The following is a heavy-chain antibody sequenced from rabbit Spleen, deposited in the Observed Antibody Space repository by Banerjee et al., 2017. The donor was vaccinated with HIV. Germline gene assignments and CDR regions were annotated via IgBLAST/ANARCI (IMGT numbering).Heavy chain of an antibody. D-gene: IGHD1-1*01. J-gene: IGHJ4*01. CDR3: VRGASSSGYYNL. Sequence: QEQLVESGVGLVQPGGSLKLSCKASRFDFSSYGVSWVRQAPGKGLEWIGYIDLVFGVTYYASWVNGRFTISSHNAQNTLYLQLNSLTAADTATYFCVRGASSSGYYNLWGQGTLVTVS. CDR1: RFDFSSYG. V-gene: IGHV1S47*01. CDR2: IDLVFGVT.